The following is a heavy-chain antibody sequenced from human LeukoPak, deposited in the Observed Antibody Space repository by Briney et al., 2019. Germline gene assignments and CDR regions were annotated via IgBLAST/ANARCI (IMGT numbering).Heavy chain of an antibody. Sequence: GASVKVSCKTSGYTFTDNVITWVRQAPGQGLEWMGIINPSGGGTSYAQKFQGRVTMTRDMSTSTVYMELSSLRSEDTAVYYCARGDYYDSSGYYSLFDYWGQGTLVTVSS. D-gene: IGHD3-22*01. J-gene: IGHJ4*02. CDR1: GYTFTDNV. V-gene: IGHV1-46*01. CDR2: INPSGGGT. CDR3: ARGDYYDSSGYYSLFDY.